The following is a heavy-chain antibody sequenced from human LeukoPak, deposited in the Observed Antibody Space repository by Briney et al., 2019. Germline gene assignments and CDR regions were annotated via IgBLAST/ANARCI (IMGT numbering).Heavy chain of an antibody. CDR2: ISSSSSTI. CDR1: GFTFSSYS. Sequence: PGGSLRLSCAASGFTFSSYSMNWVRQAPGKGLEWVSYISSSSSTIYYADSVKGRFTISRDNAKNSLYLQMNSLRAEDTAVYYCARVEGSLLWFGELLSAGPAFDYWGQGTLVTVSS. J-gene: IGHJ4*02. D-gene: IGHD3-10*01. V-gene: IGHV3-48*01. CDR3: ARVEGSLLWFGELLSAGPAFDY.